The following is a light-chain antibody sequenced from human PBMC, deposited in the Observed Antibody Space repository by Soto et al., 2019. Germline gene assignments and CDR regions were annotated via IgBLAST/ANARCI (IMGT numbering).Light chain of an antibody. Sequence: EIVLTQSPGTLSLSPGERATLSCRASQSVSSSYLAWYQQKPGPAPRLLIYGASSRATSIPDRFSASGSGTDFTLTISRLEPEDFAVYYCQQYGSSLLTFGGGTKVEIK. V-gene: IGKV3-20*01. CDR2: GAS. CDR3: QQYGSSLLT. CDR1: QSVSSSY. J-gene: IGKJ4*01.